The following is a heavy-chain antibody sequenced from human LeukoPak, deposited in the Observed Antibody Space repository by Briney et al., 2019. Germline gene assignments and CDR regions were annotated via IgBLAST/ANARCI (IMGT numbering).Heavy chain of an antibody. CDR3: ARSRDGYNLGY. CDR2: ISNSGST. V-gene: IGHV4-59*01. J-gene: IGHJ4*02. D-gene: IGHD5-24*01. Sequence: SETLSLTCNVSGGSISYYYWTWIRQPPGRGLEWIGSISNSGSTNYNPSLKSRVTISVDTSKNQISLKLSSVTAADTAVYYCARSRDGYNLGYWGQGTLVTVSS. CDR1: GGSISYYY.